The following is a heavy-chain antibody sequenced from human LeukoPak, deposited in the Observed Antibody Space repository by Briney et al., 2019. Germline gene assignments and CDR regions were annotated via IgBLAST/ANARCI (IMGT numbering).Heavy chain of an antibody. V-gene: IGHV6-1*01. Sequence: SQTLSLTCAISGDSVSSNSAAWNWIRQSPSRGLEWLGRTYYRSKWYNDYAVSVKSRITINPDTSKNQFSLKLSSVTAADTAVYYCARHAPGRGQLLYLPGSWFDPWGQGTLVTVSS. CDR2: TYYRSKWYN. CDR1: GDSVSSNSAA. J-gene: IGHJ5*02. CDR3: ARHAPGRGQLLYLPGSWFDP. D-gene: IGHD2-2*02.